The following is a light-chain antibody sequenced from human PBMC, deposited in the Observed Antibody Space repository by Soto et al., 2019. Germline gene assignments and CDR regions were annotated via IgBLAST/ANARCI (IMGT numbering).Light chain of an antibody. V-gene: IGLV2-14*01. CDR3: SSYTSSSLRV. Sequence: QSALTQTASVSGSPGQSITISCTGTSSDVGGYNYVSWYQQHPGKAPKLMIYEVSNRPSGVSNRFSGSKSGNTASLTISGLQAEDEADYYCSSYTSSSLRVFGTGTKLTVL. CDR2: EVS. CDR1: SSDVGGYNY. J-gene: IGLJ1*01.